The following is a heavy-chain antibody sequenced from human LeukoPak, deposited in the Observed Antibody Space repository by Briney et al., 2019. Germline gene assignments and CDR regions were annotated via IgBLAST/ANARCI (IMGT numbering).Heavy chain of an antibody. Sequence: PGGSLRLSCAASGFTFSSYGMHWVRQAPGKGLEWVAVISYDGSNKYYADSVKGRFTISRDNSKNTLYLQVNSLRAEDTAVYYCAKGVGYYTGYSYHYYMDVWGKGTTVTISS. J-gene: IGHJ6*03. V-gene: IGHV3-30*18. CDR2: ISYDGSNK. CDR1: GFTFSSYG. D-gene: IGHD3-3*01. CDR3: AKGVGYYTGYSYHYYMDV.